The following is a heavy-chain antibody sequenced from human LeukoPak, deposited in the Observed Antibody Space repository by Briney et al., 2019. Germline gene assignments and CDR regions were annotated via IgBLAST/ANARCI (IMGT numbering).Heavy chain of an antibody. V-gene: IGHV4-30-4*08. D-gene: IGHD5-18*01. J-gene: IGHJ4*02. CDR1: GGSISSGDYY. CDR2: IYYSGST. Sequence: SETLSLTCTVSGGSISSGDYYWSWLRQPPGKGLEWIGYIYYSGSTYYNPSLKSRVTISVDTSKNQFSLKLSSVTAADTAVYYCAREDTAMASLDYWGQGTLVTVSS. CDR3: AREDTAMASLDY.